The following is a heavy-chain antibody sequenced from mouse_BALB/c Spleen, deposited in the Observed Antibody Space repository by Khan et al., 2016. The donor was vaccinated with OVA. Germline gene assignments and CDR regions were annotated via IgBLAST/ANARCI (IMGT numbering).Heavy chain of an antibody. CDR2: ISSGSTYT. CDR3: TRAGNYAHWYFAV. Sequence: EVELVESGGGLVKPGGSLKLSCAASGFSLSTYTMSWVRHTPEKRLEWVATISSGSTYTYYPDSVWGRFSISSVNAKNILYLQLSRLKSENNAMDYCTRAGNYAHWYFAVWGAGATVTVSS. D-gene: IGHD2-1*01. CDR1: GFSLSTYT. V-gene: IGHV5-6-4*01. J-gene: IGHJ1*01.